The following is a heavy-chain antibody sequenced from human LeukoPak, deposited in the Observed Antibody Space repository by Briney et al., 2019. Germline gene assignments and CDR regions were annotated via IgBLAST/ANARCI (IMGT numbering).Heavy chain of an antibody. V-gene: IGHV4-38-2*02. CDR2: IYHSGYT. D-gene: IGHD3-22*01. J-gene: IGHJ4*02. CDR3: ARAPRDSSGYFMRSFDY. CDR1: GYSISIDCY. Sequence: SETLSLTCTVSGYSISIDCYWGWIRQPPGQGLEWIGDIYHSGYTYYYPSLKSRVTISVDTSKNQFSLKLSSVTAADTAVYYSARAPRDSSGYFMRSFDYWGQGTLVTVSS.